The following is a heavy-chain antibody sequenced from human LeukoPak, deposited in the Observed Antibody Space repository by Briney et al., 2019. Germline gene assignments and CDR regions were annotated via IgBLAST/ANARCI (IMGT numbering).Heavy chain of an antibody. D-gene: IGHD1-7*01. V-gene: IGHV1-69*05. J-gene: IGHJ4*02. CDR3: ARSGNWNYVGYY. CDR2: IIPIFGTA. Sequence: SVKVSCKASGGTFSSYAISWVRQAPGQGLEWMGGIIPIFGTANYAQKFQGRVTITTDESTSTAYVELSSLRSEDTAVYYWARSGNWNYVGYYWGQGTLVTVSS. CDR1: GGTFSSYA.